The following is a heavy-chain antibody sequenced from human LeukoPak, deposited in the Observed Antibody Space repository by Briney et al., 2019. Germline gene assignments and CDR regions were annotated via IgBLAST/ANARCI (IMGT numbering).Heavy chain of an antibody. CDR2: INPSGGST. J-gene: IGHJ4*02. D-gene: IGHD5-18*01. Sequence: GASVKVSCKASGYTFTSYYMHSARQAPGQGIAWMGIINPSGGSTSYAQKFQGRVTMTRDTSTSTVYMELSSLRSEDTAVYYCARESVDSYGYDYWGQGTLVTVSS. V-gene: IGHV1-46*01. CDR1: GYTFTSYY. CDR3: ARESVDSYGYDY.